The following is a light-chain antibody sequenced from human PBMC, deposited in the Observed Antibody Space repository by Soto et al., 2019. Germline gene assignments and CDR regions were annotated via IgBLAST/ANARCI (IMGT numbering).Light chain of an antibody. CDR1: SSNIGAGYD. CDR2: HNS. V-gene: IGLV1-40*01. J-gene: IGLJ2*01. CDR3: QSYDSTLSVV. Sequence: QSVLTQPPSVSGAPGQRVTISCTGRSSNIGAGYDVHWYQQLPGTAPKLLIYHNSNRPSGVPDRFSGSKSGTSASLAITGLQAEDEAHYYCQSYDSTLSVVFGGGTQLTVL.